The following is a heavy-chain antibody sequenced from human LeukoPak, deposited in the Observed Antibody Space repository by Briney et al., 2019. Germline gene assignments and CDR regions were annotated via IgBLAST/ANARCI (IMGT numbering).Heavy chain of an antibody. CDR1: GFNFKTYT. V-gene: IGHV3-23*01. J-gene: IGHJ4*02. CDR2: ITAGDGAT. CDR3: ARDRSTDAISEF. Sequence: PGGSLRLSCAASGFNFKTYTLTWVRQAPGKRPEWLSSITAGDGATYYADSVRGRFTISRDYSRNTVYLHLSGLRAEDMAVYYCARDRSTDAISEFWGQGTLVAVSS. D-gene: IGHD1-1*01.